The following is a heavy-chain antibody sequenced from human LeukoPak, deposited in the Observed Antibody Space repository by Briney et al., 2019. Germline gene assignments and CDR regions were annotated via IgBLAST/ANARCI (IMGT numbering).Heavy chain of an antibody. CDR3: ARLFSSWYRPGYYYYYMDV. CDR1: GFTFDDYG. J-gene: IGHJ6*03. V-gene: IGHV3-20*04. D-gene: IGHD6-13*01. CDR2: INWNGGST. Sequence: PGGSLRLSCAASGFTFDDYGMSWVRQAPGKGLEWVSGINWNGGSTGYADSVKGRFTISRDNAKNSRYLQMNSLRAEDTALYYCARLFSSWYRPGYYYYYMDVWGKGTTVTVSS.